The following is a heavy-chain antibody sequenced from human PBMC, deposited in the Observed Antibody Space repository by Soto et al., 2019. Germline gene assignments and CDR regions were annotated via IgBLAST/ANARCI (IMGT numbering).Heavy chain of an antibody. D-gene: IGHD2-8*01. J-gene: IGHJ4*02. Sequence: EVQLVESGGCLVQPGRSLRLSCAASGLSFDDFAMHWVRQAPGSGLEWVSGMGWNGDNRGYADSVKGRFTISRDNAKNALNLQMNSLRTEDTALYYCATDISGWSAGVSPCPLDSWGQGTLVTVSS. V-gene: IGHV3-9*01. CDR2: MGWNGDNR. CDR1: GLSFDDFA. CDR3: ATDISGWSAGVSPCPLDS.